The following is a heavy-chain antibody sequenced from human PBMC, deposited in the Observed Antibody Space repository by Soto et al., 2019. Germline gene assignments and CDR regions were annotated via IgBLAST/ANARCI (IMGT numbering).Heavy chain of an antibody. V-gene: IGHV3-30-3*01. D-gene: IGHD5-18*01. CDR3: ARVLGYSYALDY. Sequence: VQLVESGGGVVQPGRSLRLSCAASGFTFSSYDMHWVRQAPGKGLEWVAIISYDGSNKYYADSVKGRFTISRDNSKNTLYLQMNSLRAEDTAVFYCARVLGYSYALDYWGQGTLVAVSS. CDR1: GFTFSSYD. CDR2: ISYDGSNK. J-gene: IGHJ4*02.